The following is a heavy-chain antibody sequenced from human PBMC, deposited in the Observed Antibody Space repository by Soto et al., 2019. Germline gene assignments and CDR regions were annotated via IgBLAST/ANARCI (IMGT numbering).Heavy chain of an antibody. CDR2: INHSGST. CDR3: AREGGFLYDFWSGYYRGGHEDYYYYYMDV. CDR1: GGSFSGYY. D-gene: IGHD3-3*01. Sequence: SETLSLTCAVYGGSFSGYYWSWIRQPPGKGLEWIGEINHSGSTNYNPSLKSRVTISVDTSKNQFSLKLGSVTAADTAGYYCAREGGFLYDFWSGYYRGGHEDYYYYYMDVWGKGTTVTVSS. V-gene: IGHV4-34*01. J-gene: IGHJ6*03.